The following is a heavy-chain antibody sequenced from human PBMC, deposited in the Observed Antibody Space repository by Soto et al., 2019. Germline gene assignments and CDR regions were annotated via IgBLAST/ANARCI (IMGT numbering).Heavy chain of an antibody. D-gene: IGHD3-10*02. CDR1: GDSITASYSN. J-gene: IGHJ4*02. CDR2: FYYSGTT. V-gene: IGHV4-39*01. CDR3: AKLVRDDVRRSDLAH. Sequence: SETLSLTCTVSGDSITASYSNWAWIRQPPGKGLEWIGTFYYSGTTSQNPPLRSRITISGDTSRNQFSLNLRSVTAADSGVYYCAKLVRDDVRRSDLAHWGPGTLVTVSS.